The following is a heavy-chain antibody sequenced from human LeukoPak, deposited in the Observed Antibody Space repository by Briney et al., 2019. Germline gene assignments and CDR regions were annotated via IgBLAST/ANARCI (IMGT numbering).Heavy chain of an antibody. Sequence: ASVKVSCKVSGYTFTDYYMHWVRQAPGQGLEWMGWINPNSGGTNYAQKFQGRVTMTRDTSISTAYMELSRLRSDDTAVYYCAKDTRYSQYYYYGMDVWGQGTTVTVSS. D-gene: IGHD3-9*01. CDR1: GYTFTDYY. V-gene: IGHV1-2*02. CDR3: AKDTRYSQYYYYGMDV. J-gene: IGHJ6*02. CDR2: INPNSGGT.